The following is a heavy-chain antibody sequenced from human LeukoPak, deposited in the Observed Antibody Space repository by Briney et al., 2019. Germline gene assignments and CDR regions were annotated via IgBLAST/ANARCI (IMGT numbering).Heavy chain of an antibody. J-gene: IGHJ4*02. V-gene: IGHV4-4*07. D-gene: IGHD6-19*01. Sequence: SETLSLTCFVSGASISTYFWSWLRQPAGKGLEWIGHIYTSGSPNYNPSLKSRVTMSVDTSKNQFSLKLSSVTAADTAVYYCARDLSSSAWYFDYWGRGILVTVSS. CDR1: GASISTYF. CDR2: IYTSGSP. CDR3: ARDLSSSAWYFDY.